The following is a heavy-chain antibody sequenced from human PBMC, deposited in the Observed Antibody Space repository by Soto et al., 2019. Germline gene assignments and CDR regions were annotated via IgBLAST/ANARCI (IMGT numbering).Heavy chain of an antibody. V-gene: IGHV3-74*03. CDR2: MTGDGRTT. Sequence: GSLRLSCAASGFTFGDYWMHWVRQPPGKGPEWVSRMTGDGRTTQYADSVKGRFTASRDNAKSTLYLQMNSLRAEDTAVYYCATAEVDYWGPGTLVTVPQ. J-gene: IGHJ4*02. CDR1: GFTFGDYW. CDR3: ATAEVDY.